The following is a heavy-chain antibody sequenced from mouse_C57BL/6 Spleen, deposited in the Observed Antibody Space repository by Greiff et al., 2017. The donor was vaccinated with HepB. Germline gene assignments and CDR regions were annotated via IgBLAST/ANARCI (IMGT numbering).Heavy chain of an antibody. CDR3: AREGDYYAIRGFAY. D-gene: IGHD1-1*01. V-gene: IGHV1-82*01. CDR1: GYAFSSSW. CDR2: IYPGDGDT. J-gene: IGHJ3*01. Sequence: QVQLQQSGPELVKPGASVKISCKASGYAFSSSWMNWVKQRPGKGLEWIGRIYPGDGDTNYNGKFKGKATLTADKSSSTAYMQLSSLTSEDSAVYFCAREGDYYAIRGFAYWGRGTLVTVSA.